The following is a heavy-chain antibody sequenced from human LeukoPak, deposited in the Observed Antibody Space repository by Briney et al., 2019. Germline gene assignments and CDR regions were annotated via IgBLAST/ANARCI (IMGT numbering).Heavy chain of an antibody. Sequence: SVKVSCKASGGTFSSYAISWVRQAPGQGLEWMGRIIPIFGTANYAQKFQGRVTITTDESTSTAYMELSSMRSEDTAVYYCATGPGYWNNDAFDIWGQGTMVTVSS. CDR2: IIPIFGTA. J-gene: IGHJ3*02. V-gene: IGHV1-69*05. CDR3: ATGPGYWNNDAFDI. CDR1: GGTFSSYA. D-gene: IGHD1/OR15-1a*01.